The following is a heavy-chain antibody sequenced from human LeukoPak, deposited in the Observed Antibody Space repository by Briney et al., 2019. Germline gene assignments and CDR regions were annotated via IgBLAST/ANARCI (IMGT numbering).Heavy chain of an antibody. CDR3: ARDYGDYFDY. D-gene: IGHD4-17*01. CDR1: GGSLSSGDYY. CDR2: IYYSGST. Sequence: SETLSLTCTVSGGSLSSGDYYWSWIRQPPGTGLEWIGYIYYSGSTYYNPSLKSRVTISVDTSKNQFSLKLSSVTAADTAVYYCARDYGDYFDYWGQGTLVTVSS. V-gene: IGHV4-30-4*01. J-gene: IGHJ4*02.